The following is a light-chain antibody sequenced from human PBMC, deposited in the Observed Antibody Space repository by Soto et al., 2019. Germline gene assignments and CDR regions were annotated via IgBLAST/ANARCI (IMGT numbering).Light chain of an antibody. Sequence: EIVLTQSPGTLSLSPGERATLSCRASQSVTSTYLAWYQKKPGQAPRLLFYGASSRAAGIPDRFSSSGSGTDFSLTISRLEPEDFAVYYCQQYETSPAVTFGQGTHWRL. J-gene: IGKJ5*01. CDR1: QSVTSTY. V-gene: IGKV3-20*01. CDR3: QQYETSPAVT. CDR2: GAS.